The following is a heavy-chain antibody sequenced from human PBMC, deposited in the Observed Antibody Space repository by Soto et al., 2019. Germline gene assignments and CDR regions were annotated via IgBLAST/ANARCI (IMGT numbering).Heavy chain of an antibody. J-gene: IGHJ4*02. Sequence: QVQLQESGPGLVKPSQTLSLTCTVSGGSISSGGYYWSWIRQHPGKGLEWIGYIYYSGSTYYNPSLKSRVTISVDTSKNQCSLKLSSVTAADTAVYYCARDGMDSSGYYYVGYWGQGTLVTVSS. CDR3: ARDGMDSSGYYYVGY. CDR2: IYYSGST. V-gene: IGHV4-31*03. CDR1: GGSISSGGYY. D-gene: IGHD3-22*01.